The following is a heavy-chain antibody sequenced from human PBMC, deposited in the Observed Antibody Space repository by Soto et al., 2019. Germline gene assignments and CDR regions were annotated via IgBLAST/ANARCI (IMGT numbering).Heavy chain of an antibody. CDR3: ARIRVGAAVAEYYFDY. CDR1: GGSISSSSHY. Sequence: QLQLQESGPGLVKPSETLSLTCTVSGGSISSSSHYWGCIRQPPGKGLEWIGSIYGSGSTYYSPSLKSRVTMAVDTSKSQFSLKLSSVSAADAAVYYCARIRVGAAVAEYYFDYWGQGTLVTVSS. V-gene: IGHV4-39*01. CDR2: IYGSGST. D-gene: IGHD6-19*01. J-gene: IGHJ4*02.